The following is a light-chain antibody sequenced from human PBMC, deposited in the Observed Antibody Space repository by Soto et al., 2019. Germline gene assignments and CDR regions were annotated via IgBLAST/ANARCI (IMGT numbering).Light chain of an antibody. J-gene: IGKJ1*01. CDR1: RNVGSK. CDR3: QQYGSPPWT. Sequence: EIVMAQSPATLSVSPGEGATLSWRASRNVGSKLAWYMQKPGQAPRLLIYDASNRATGIPARFSGSGSGTDFTLTISSLEPEDFAVYYCQQYGSPPWTFGQGTKVDIK. V-gene: IGKV3D-15*01. CDR2: DAS.